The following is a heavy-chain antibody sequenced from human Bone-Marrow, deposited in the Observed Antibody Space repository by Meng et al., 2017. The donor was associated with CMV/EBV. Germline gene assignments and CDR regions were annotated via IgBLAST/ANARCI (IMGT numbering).Heavy chain of an antibody. D-gene: IGHD2-21*01. CDR2: IYYSGST. CDR1: GGSISSYY. J-gene: IGHJ6*02. V-gene: IGHV4-59*01. CDR3: ARRCGGDCWGGMDV. Sequence: SETLSLTCTVSGGSISSYYWSWIRQPPGKGLEWIGYIYYSGSTNYNPSLKSRVTISVDTSKNQFSLKLSSVTAADTAVYYCARRCGGDCWGGMDVWGQGTTVTGSS.